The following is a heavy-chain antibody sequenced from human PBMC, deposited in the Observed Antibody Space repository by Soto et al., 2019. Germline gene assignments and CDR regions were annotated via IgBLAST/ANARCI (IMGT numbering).Heavy chain of an antibody. CDR3: AREDCSGGSCYPVAPYFDY. Sequence: ASVKASCKASGYTFTSYYMHWVRQAPGQGLEWMGIINPSGGSTSYAQKFQGRVTMTRDTSTSTVYTELSSLRSEDTAVYYCAREDCSGGSCYPVAPYFDYWGQGTLVTVSS. CDR2: INPSGGST. D-gene: IGHD2-15*01. J-gene: IGHJ4*02. V-gene: IGHV1-46*01. CDR1: GYTFTSYY.